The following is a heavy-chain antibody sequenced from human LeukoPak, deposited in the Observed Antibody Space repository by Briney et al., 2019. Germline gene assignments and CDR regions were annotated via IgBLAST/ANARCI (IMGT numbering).Heavy chain of an antibody. V-gene: IGHV3-23*01. CDR3: AKSDKWFSSNYFDY. CDR1: GFTFSSYT. CDR2: ISGSGGST. D-gene: IGHD3-22*01. J-gene: IGHJ4*02. Sequence: GGSLRLSCAASGFTFSSYTMSWVRQAPGKGLEWVSAISGSGGSTYYADSVKGRFTISRDNSKNTLYLQMNSLRAEDTAVYYCAKSDKWFSSNYFDYWGQGTLVTVSS.